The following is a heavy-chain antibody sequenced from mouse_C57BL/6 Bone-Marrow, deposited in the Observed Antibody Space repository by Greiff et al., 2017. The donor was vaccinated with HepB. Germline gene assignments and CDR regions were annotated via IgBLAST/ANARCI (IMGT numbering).Heavy chain of an antibody. J-gene: IGHJ4*01. V-gene: IGHV1-50*01. CDR1: GYTFTSYW. CDR2: IDPSDSYT. Sequence: VQLQQPGAELVKPGASVKLSCKASGYTFTSYWMQWVKQRPGQGLEWIGEIDPSDSYTNYNQKFKGKATLTADTSSSTAYMQLSSLTSEDSAVYYCAILLRSMDYWGQGTSVTVSS. CDR3: AILLRSMDY. D-gene: IGHD1-1*01.